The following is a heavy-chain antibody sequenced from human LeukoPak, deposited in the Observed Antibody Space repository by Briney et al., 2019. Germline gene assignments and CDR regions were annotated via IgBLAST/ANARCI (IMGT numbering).Heavy chain of an antibody. CDR2: IYYSGST. J-gene: IGHJ5*02. D-gene: IGHD6-13*01. Sequence: SETLSLTCTVSGASISSYYWSWIRQPPGKGLEWIGYIYYSGSTNYNPSLKSRVTISVDTSKNQFSLKLSSVTAADTALYYCARAKITAADIDRPFDPWGQGTLVTVSS. V-gene: IGHV4-59*01. CDR1: GASISSYY. CDR3: ARAKITAADIDRPFDP.